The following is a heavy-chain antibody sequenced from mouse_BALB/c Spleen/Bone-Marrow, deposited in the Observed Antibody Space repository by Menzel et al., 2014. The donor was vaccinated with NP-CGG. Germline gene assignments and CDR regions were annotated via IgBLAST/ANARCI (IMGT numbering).Heavy chain of an antibody. Sequence: EVKLVECGGGFVQPGGSMKLSWAASGFTFNDAWMDWVRQSPEKGLEWVAEIRSKAINHASYYAESVKGRFTISRDDSKSSVYLQMNSLRAEDTGIYYCSRISGFCMVRWAPGSSVTASS. J-gene: IGHJ4*01. CDR3: SRISGFCMVR. CDR1: GFTFNDAW. D-gene: IGHD2-10*02. V-gene: IGHV6-6*01. CDR2: IRSKAINHAS.